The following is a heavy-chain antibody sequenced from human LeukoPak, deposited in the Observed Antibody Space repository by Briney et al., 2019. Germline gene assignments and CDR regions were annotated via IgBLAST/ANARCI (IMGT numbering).Heavy chain of an antibody. CDR1: GFTFSNAW. CDR2: INSKTTGVTK. J-gene: IGHJ3*02. CDR3: ERGARLGVIERDAFDI. V-gene: IGHV3-15*01. Sequence: GGSLRLSCAASGFTFSNAWMSWVRQAPGKGLEWFVRINSKTTGVTKEYAATVKVTFTISIDNANNSLYMQVNSHRAEDTAAYYCERGARLGVIERDAFDIWGQGTMVTVSS. D-gene: IGHD3-3*01.